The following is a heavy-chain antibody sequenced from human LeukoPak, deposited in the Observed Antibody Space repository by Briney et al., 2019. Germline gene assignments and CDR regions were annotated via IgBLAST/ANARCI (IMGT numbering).Heavy chain of an antibody. Sequence: PPETLSLTCAVHGGSFSGYYWSWIRQPPGKGLEWIGEINHSGSTNYNPSLKSRVTISVDTSKNQFSLKLSSVTAADTAVYYCARVLFGYYDSSGYYFDYWGQGTLVTVSS. J-gene: IGHJ4*02. V-gene: IGHV4-34*01. CDR3: ARVLFGYYDSSGYYFDY. CDR1: GGSFSGYY. D-gene: IGHD3-22*01. CDR2: INHSGST.